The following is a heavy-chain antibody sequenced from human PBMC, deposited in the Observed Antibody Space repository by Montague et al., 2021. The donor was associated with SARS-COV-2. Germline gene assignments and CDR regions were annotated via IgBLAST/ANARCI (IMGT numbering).Heavy chain of an antibody. J-gene: IGHJ5*02. D-gene: IGHD3-3*01. CDR2: IYYSGST. V-gene: IGHV4-59*02. CDR3: ARAGGFYDYWSGYSSSAGFFDP. CDR1: GGSVSSYY. Sequence: SETLSFTCTVSGGSVSSYYWSWIRQSPGKGLQWLGYIYYSGSTDYNPSLKSRVTMSVDTSKNQLSLRLNSVTTADTAVYFSARAGGFYDYWSGYSSSAGFFDPWGQGILVTVSS.